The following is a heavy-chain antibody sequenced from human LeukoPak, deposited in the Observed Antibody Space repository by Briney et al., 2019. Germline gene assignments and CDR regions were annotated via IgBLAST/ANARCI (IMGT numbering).Heavy chain of an antibody. Sequence: SETLSLTCTVSGGSISSGGYYWSWIRQHPGKGLEWIGYIYYSGSTYYNPSLKSRVTISVDTSKNQFSQKLSSVTAADTAVYYCAREVGYCSSTSCSHFDYWGQGTLVTVSS. J-gene: IGHJ4*02. CDR1: GGSISSGGYY. CDR3: AREVGYCSSTSCSHFDY. D-gene: IGHD2-2*01. CDR2: IYYSGST. V-gene: IGHV4-31*03.